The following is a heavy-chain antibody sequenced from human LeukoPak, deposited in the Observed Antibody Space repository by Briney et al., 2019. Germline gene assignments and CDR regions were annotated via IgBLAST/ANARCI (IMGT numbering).Heavy chain of an antibody. CDR3: ARATMVRGVMVSNFDY. Sequence: PGGSLRLSCAASGFTFSSYSMIWVRQAPGKGLEWVSSISSSSSYIYYADSVKGRFTISRDNAKNSLYLQMNSLRAEDTAVYYCARATMVRGVMVSNFDYWGQGTLVTVSS. CDR2: ISSSSSYI. J-gene: IGHJ4*02. V-gene: IGHV3-21*01. D-gene: IGHD3-10*01. CDR1: GFTFSSYS.